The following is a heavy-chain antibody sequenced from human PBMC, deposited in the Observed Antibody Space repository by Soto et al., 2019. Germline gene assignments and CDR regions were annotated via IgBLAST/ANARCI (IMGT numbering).Heavy chain of an antibody. Sequence: QVQLVQSGAEVKKPGASVKVSCKASGYTFTNYNINWVRQAPGQGLEWMGWMIPNSGNTGFAQKFQGRVTMTRNTSISTAYMELSSLRSEDTAVYYGARLHRDSSGRPLEYWGQGTLVTVSS. D-gene: IGHD3-22*01. CDR3: ARLHRDSSGRPLEY. CDR2: MIPNSGNT. V-gene: IGHV1-8*01. CDR1: GYTFTNYN. J-gene: IGHJ4*02.